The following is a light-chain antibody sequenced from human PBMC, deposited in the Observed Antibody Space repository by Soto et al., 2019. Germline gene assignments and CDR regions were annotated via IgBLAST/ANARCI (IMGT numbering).Light chain of an antibody. CDR2: LNSDGSH. Sequence: LVLTQSPSASASLGASVKLTCTLSSGHSSYAIAWHQQQPEKGPRYLMKLNSDGSHSKGDGIPDRFSGSSSGAERYLTISSLQSEDEADYYCQTWGTGIRGVFGGGTKLTVL. CDR1: SGHSSYA. V-gene: IGLV4-69*01. CDR3: QTWGTGIRGV. J-gene: IGLJ2*01.